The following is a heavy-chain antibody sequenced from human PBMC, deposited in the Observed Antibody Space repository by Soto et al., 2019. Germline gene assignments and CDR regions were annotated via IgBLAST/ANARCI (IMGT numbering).Heavy chain of an antibody. CDR1: GGSISSSSYY. CDR3: ARHGRLAAALQGTYGMDV. Sequence: SETLSLTCTVSGGSISSSSYYWGWIRQPPGKGLEWIGSIYYSGSTYYNPSLKSRVTISVDTSKNQFSLKLSSVTAADTAVYYCARHGRLAAALQGTYGMDVWGQGTTVSVSS. J-gene: IGHJ6*02. V-gene: IGHV4-39*01. D-gene: IGHD6-13*01. CDR2: IYYSGST.